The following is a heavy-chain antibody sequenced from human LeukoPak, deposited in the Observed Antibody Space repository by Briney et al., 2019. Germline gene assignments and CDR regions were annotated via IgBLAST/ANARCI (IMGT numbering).Heavy chain of an antibody. V-gene: IGHV4-59*01. CDR2: IYYSGST. Sequence: PSETLSLTCTVSGGSISSYYWSWIRQPPGKGLEWIGYIYYSGSTNYNPSIKSRVTISVDTSKNQFSLKLSSVTAADTAVYYCARVAVPAAISSYNWFDPWGQGTLVTVSS. CDR3: ARVAVPAAISSYNWFDP. CDR1: GGSISSYY. J-gene: IGHJ5*02. D-gene: IGHD2-2*02.